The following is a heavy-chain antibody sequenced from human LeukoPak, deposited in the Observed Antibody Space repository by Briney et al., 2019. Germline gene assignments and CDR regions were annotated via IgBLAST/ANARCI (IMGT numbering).Heavy chain of an antibody. CDR1: GGSISSGDYY. V-gene: IGHV4-30-4*01. Sequence: KPSQTLSLICTVSGGSISSGDYYWSWIRQPPGKGLEWLGYIYYSGSTYYNPSLKSRVTISVDTSKNQFSLKLSSVTAADTAVYYCARAYSMAFFDYWGQGTLVTVSS. CDR2: IYYSGST. D-gene: IGHD6-13*01. CDR3: ARAYSMAFFDY. J-gene: IGHJ4*02.